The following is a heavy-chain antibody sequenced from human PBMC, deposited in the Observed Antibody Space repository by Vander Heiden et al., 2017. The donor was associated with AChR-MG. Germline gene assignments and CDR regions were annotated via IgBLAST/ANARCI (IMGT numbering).Heavy chain of an antibody. V-gene: IGHV4-31*03. J-gene: IGHJ4*02. CDR1: GGSISSGGYY. Sequence: QVQLQESGPGLVKPSQTLSFTCPVSGGSISSGGYYLSWIREHPGKGLELIEYINYSWSTYYNPSLKSRVTISVDTSKNQFSLKLSSGTAADTAVYYCAREVRGSGYPYWGQGTLVTVSS. CDR2: INYSWST. D-gene: IGHD3-22*01. CDR3: AREVRGSGYPY.